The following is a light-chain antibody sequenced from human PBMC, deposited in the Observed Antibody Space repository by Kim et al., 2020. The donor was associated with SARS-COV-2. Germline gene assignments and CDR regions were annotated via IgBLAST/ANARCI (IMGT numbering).Light chain of an antibody. V-gene: IGLV1-40*01. J-gene: IGLJ2*01. Sequence: QRVTTSCTGSSSNIGAGYDVHWYQQPPGTTPKRLIYGNTNRPSGVPDRFSGSKSGTSASLAITGLQAEDEADYYCQSFDSSLSDSVFGGGTKVTVL. CDR1: SSNIGAGYD. CDR2: GNT. CDR3: QSFDSSLSDSV.